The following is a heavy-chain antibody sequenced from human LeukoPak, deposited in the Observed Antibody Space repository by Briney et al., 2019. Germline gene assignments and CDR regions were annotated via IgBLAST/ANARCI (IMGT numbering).Heavy chain of an antibody. CDR3: AVSLTYYFDY. J-gene: IGHJ4*02. V-gene: IGHV4-34*01. CDR1: RGSLRGHY. CDR2: INHSGST. Sequence: PSETLSLTCAVSRGSLRGHYWSSIPQPPGKGLEWIGKINHSGSTNYNPSLKSRVTISVDTAKNQFSLKLSSAASAGTAVYYGAVSLTYYFDYWGQGTLVTVSS.